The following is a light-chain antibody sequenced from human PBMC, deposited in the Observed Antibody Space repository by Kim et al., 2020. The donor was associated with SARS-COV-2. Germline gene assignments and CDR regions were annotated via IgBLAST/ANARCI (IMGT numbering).Light chain of an antibody. J-gene: IGLJ3*02. CDR3: QSADSSGTSWV. V-gene: IGLV3-25*03. CDR2: KDS. Sequence: SYELTQPPSVPVSPGQTARITCSGDALPKQYAYWYQQKPGQAPVLVIYKDSERPSGIPERFSGSSSGTTVTLTISGVQAEDEADYYCQSADSSGTSWVFG. CDR1: ALPKQY.